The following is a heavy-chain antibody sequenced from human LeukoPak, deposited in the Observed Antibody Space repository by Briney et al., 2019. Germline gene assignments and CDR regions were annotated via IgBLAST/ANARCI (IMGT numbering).Heavy chain of an antibody. J-gene: IGHJ4*02. CDR2: IYYSGST. Sequence: SETLSLTCTVYGGSISSYYCSWIRQPPGKGLEWVGYIYYSGSTYYNPSLKSRVTISVDTSKNQFSLKLGSVTAADTAVYYCASPTTMTTAIEYWGQGTLVTVSS. CDR1: GGSISSYY. D-gene: IGHD4-17*01. V-gene: IGHV4-59*08. CDR3: ASPTTMTTAIEY.